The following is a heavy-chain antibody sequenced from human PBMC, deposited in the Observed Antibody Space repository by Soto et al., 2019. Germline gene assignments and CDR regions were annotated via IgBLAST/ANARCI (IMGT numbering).Heavy chain of an antibody. D-gene: IGHD3-3*01. J-gene: IGHJ6*02. CDR1: GFTFNKFG. CDR3: VKERADFVTVPHATSGMDV. CDR2: VSYDGNHD. Sequence: QVHLVESGGGVVQPGGSLRLSCTASGFTFNKFGMHWVRQTPGKGLEWVAAVSYDGNHDFYADSVRGRLIISRDNSKNRLYMRLNTLKTDGTAVYYCVKERADFVTVPHATSGMDVWGPGTTVTVSS. V-gene: IGHV3-30*18.